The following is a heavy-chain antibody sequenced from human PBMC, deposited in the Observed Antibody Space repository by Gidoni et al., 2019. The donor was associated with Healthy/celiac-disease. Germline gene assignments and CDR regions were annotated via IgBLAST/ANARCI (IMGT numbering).Heavy chain of an antibody. V-gene: IGHV4-30-4*01. CDR2: IYYSGST. D-gene: IGHD1-1*01. J-gene: IGHJ4*02. CDR3: ARDNQLEQPFDY. Sequence: QVQLQESGPGLVKPSRTLSPTCPFPGGPISSGDYYWSWIRQPPGKGLEWIGYIYYSGSTYYNPSLKSRVTISVDTSKNQFSLKLSSVTAADTAVYYCARDNQLEQPFDYWGQGTLVTVSS. CDR1: GGPISSGDYY.